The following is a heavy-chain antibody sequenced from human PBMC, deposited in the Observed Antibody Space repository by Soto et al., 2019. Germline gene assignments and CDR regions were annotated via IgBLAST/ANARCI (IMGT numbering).Heavy chain of an antibody. Sequence: ESGGGLVKPGGSLRLSCAASGFTFSDYYMSWIRQAPGKGLEWVSYISSSGSTIYYADSVKGRFTISRDNAKNSLYLQMNSLRAEDTAVYYCAREIEEGPAARKAYYMDVWGKGTTVTVSS. CDR3: AREIEEGPAARKAYYMDV. CDR1: GFTFSDYY. V-gene: IGHV3-11*01. J-gene: IGHJ6*03. D-gene: IGHD2-2*01. CDR2: ISSSGSTI.